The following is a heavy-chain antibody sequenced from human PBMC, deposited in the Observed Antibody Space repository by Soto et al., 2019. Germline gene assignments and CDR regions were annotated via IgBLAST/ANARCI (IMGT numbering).Heavy chain of an antibody. D-gene: IGHD4-17*01. CDR3: ARERVYGDPTSYYYYGMDV. CDR1: GYTFTSYY. Sequence: ASVKVSCKASGYTFTSYYMHWVRQAPGQGLEWMGIINPSGGSTSYAQKFQGRVTMTRDTSTSTVYMELSSLRSEDTAVYYCARERVYGDPTSYYYYGMDVWGQGTTVTVSS. J-gene: IGHJ6*02. CDR2: INPSGGST. V-gene: IGHV1-46*01.